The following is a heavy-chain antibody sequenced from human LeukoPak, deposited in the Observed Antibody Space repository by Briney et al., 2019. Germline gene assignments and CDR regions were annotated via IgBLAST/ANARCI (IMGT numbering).Heavy chain of an antibody. J-gene: IGHJ5*02. V-gene: IGHV1-2*02. CDR2: INPNSGGT. CDR3: ARDKDSLPYGSGSYYSNWFDP. D-gene: IGHD3-10*01. Sequence: ASVKVSCKASGYTFTGYYMHWVRQAPGQGLEWMGWINPNSGGTNYAQKFQGRVTITADESTSTAYMELSSLRSEDTAVYYCARDKDSLPYGSGSYYSNWFDPWGQGTLVTVSS. CDR1: GYTFTGYY.